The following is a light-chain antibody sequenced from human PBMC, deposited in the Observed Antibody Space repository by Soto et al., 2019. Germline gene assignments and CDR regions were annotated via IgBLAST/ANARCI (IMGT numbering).Light chain of an antibody. CDR3: CAYAGSYTGV. V-gene: IGLV2-11*01. Sequence: QSALTQPRSVSGSPGQSVTISCTGTSSDVGCYDYVSWYQRHPDTAPKLIIYEVSQGPSGVPDRFSGSKSGNTASLTISGLPVECEADYFFCAYAGSYTGVFGGGTKLTVL. J-gene: IGLJ3*02. CDR1: SSDVGCYDY. CDR2: EVS.